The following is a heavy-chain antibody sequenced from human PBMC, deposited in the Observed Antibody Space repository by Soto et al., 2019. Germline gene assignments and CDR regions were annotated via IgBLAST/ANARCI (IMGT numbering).Heavy chain of an antibody. Sequence: QVQLVQSGAEVKKPGASVKVSCKASGYTFTSYYMHWVRQAPGQGLEWMGIINPSGGSTSYAQKFEGRGSRAGETATRAVCMGLGGGGAEDSWGYYCAEGPSRGGSGGRGGFYYYYGMDVW. D-gene: IGHD3-16*01. CDR2: INPSGGST. CDR3: AEGPSRGGSGGRGGFYYYYGMDV. V-gene: IGHV1-46*01. J-gene: IGHJ6*01. CDR1: GYTFTSYY.